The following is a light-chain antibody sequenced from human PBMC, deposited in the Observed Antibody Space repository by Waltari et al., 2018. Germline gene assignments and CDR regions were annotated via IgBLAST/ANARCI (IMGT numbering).Light chain of an antibody. J-gene: IGLJ3*02. CDR2: GKD. Sequence: SSELTQDPGVSVALGQTIRFTSQGDSLRTSYASWYQLKPGQAPVLVIDGKDKRPSGIPDRISGYSSGTTSSLTITGAQAEDEADYYCSSRNGRANQVVFAGGTKVTVL. V-gene: IGLV3-19*01. CDR1: SLRTSY. CDR3: SSRNGRANQVV.